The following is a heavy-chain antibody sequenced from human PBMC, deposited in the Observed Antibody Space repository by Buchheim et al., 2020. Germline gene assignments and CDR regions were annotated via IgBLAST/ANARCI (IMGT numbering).Heavy chain of an antibody. J-gene: IGHJ5*02. V-gene: IGHV4-61*02. D-gene: IGHD2-2*01. Sequence: QVQLQESGPGLVKPSQTLSLTCTVSGGSISSGSYYWSWIRQPAAKGLEWIGRIYTSGSTNYNPSLKSRVTISVDTSKNQFSLKLSSVTAADTAVYYCAREGVVGSVNWFDPWGQGTL. CDR3: AREGVVGSVNWFDP. CDR2: IYTSGST. CDR1: GGSISSGSYY.